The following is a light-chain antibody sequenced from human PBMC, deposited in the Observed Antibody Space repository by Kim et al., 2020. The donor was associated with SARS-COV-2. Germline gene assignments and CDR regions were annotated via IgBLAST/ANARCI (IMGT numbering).Light chain of an antibody. J-gene: IGKJ3*01. CDR3: QQRSNWPPIFT. CDR2: DAS. Sequence: PGERGTPSCRASQSCSSYLAWYQQKPGQAPRLLIYDASNRATGIPARFSGSGSGTDFTLTISSLEPEDFAVYYCQQRSNWPPIFTFGPGTKVDIK. CDR1: QSCSSY. V-gene: IGKV3-11*01.